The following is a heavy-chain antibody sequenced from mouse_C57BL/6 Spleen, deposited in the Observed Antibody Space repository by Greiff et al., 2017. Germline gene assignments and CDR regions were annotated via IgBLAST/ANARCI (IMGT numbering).Heavy chain of an antibody. CDR1: GYTFTDYE. D-gene: IGHD1-1*01. CDR3: TRIGYYGSIYFAY. CDR2: IDPETGGP. J-gene: IGHJ3*01. V-gene: IGHV1-15*01. Sequence: QVQLQQSGAELVRPGASVTLSCKASGYTFTDYEMHWVKQTPVHGLEWIGAIDPETGGPAYNQKFKGKAILTADKSSSTAYMELRSLTSEDSAVYYCTRIGYYGSIYFAYWGQGTLVTVSA.